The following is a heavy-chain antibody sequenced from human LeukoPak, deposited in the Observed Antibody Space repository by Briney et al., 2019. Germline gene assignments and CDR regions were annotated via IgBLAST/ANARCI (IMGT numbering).Heavy chain of an antibody. V-gene: IGHV3-23*01. CDR2: ISGSGGST. D-gene: IGHD6-13*01. CDR1: GFTFSSYA. J-gene: IGHJ3*02. CDR3: ARYEVGSSWAQAFDI. Sequence: PGGSLRLSCAASGFTFSSYAMSWVRQAPGKGLEWVSAISGSGGSTYYADSVKGRFTISRDNSKNTLYLQMNSLRAEDTAVYYCARYEVGSSWAQAFDIWGQGTMVTVSS.